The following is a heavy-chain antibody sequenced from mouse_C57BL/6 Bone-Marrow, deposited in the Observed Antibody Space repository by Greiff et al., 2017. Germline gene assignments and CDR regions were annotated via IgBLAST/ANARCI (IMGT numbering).Heavy chain of an antibody. CDR1: GFTFSSYA. CDR2: ISDGGSYT. J-gene: IGHJ4*01. V-gene: IGHV5-4*01. CDR3: ASSTVIAPMDY. Sequence: EVQVVESGGGLVKPGGSLKLSCAASGFTFSSYAMSWVRQTPEKRLEWVATISDGGSYTYYPDNVKGRFTISRDNAKNTLYLQMSHLKSEDTALYYCASSTVIAPMDYWGQGTSVTVSS. D-gene: IGHD1-1*01.